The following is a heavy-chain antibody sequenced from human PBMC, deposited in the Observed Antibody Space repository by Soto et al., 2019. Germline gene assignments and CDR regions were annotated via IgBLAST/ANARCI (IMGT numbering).Heavy chain of an antibody. Sequence: GGSLRLSCTPSGFTFRNYGLHWVRQAPGKGLEWVALISYDGDNKYYTDSARGRFTVSRDNFKNTLYLQMNSLRAEDTAVYYCAKNPYNWNYLNWFDPWGQGTLVTVSS. D-gene: IGHD1-7*01. V-gene: IGHV3-30*18. CDR3: AKNPYNWNYLNWFDP. CDR2: ISYDGDNK. J-gene: IGHJ5*02. CDR1: GFTFRNYG.